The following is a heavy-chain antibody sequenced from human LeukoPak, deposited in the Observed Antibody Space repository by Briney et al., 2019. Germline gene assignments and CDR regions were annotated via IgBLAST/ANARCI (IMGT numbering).Heavy chain of an antibody. CDR1: GFTFSSYG. CDR3: AKVPYSSSRNWFDP. V-gene: IGHV3-30*02. J-gene: IGHJ5*02. Sequence: GGSLRLSCAASGFTFSSYGMHWVRQAPGKGLEWVAFIRYDGSNKYYADSVKGRFTISRDNSKNTLYLQMNSLRAEDTAVYYCAKVPYSSSRNWFDPWGQGTLVTVSS. D-gene: IGHD6-6*01. CDR2: IRYDGSNK.